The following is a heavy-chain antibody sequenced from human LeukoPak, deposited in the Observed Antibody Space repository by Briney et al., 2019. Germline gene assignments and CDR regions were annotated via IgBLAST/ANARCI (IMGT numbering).Heavy chain of an antibody. CDR3: ATGGGSGDYYFDF. J-gene: IGHJ4*02. CDR1: GYTLTELS. D-gene: IGHD7-27*01. V-gene: IGHV1-24*01. CDR2: FDPEDGET. Sequence: ASVKVSCKVSGYTLTELSMHWVRQAPGKGLEWMGGFDPEDGETIYAQKFQGRVTMTKDTSTDTAYMELSSLRSEDTAVYYCATGGGSGDYYFDFWGQGTLVTVSS.